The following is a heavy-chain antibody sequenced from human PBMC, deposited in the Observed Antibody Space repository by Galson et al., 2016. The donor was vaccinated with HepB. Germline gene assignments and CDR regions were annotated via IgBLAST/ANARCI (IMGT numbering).Heavy chain of an antibody. J-gene: IGHJ4*02. D-gene: IGHD2-21*02. CDR1: GFTFDRHA. V-gene: IGHV3-23*01. Sequence: SLRLSCAGSGFTFDRHAMNWVRQAPGKGLEWVSGIGSIGGSTHYADSVKGRFTISRDNSQNTLYLQINQLRVEDTAVYYCAKDRDIIVLTAHCMDVWGQGTLVTVSS. CDR2: IGSIGGST. CDR3: AKDRDIIVLTAHCMDV.